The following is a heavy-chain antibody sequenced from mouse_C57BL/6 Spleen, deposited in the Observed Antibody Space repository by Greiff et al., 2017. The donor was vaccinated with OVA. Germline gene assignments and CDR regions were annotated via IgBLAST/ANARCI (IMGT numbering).Heavy chain of an antibody. J-gene: IGHJ3*01. CDR3: TNHPPFAY. CDR2: IDPETGGT. Sequence: VQLQQSGAELVRPGASVTLSCKASGYTFTDYEMHWVKQTPVHGLEWIGAIDPETGGTAYNQKFKGKAILTADKSSSTAYMELRSLTSEDSAVYYCTNHPPFAYWGQGTLVTVSA. CDR1: GYTFTDYE. V-gene: IGHV1-15*01.